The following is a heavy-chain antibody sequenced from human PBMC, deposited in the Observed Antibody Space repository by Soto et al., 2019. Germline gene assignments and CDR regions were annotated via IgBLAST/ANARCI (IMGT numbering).Heavy chain of an antibody. Sequence: GGSLRLSCAASGFTFSNCAMHWVRQAPGKGLEWVAVISYHGSNKYYADSVKGRFTISRDNSKNTLYLQMNSLRAEDTAVYYCARDPVLSYDFWSGWYFDYWGQGTLVTVSS. D-gene: IGHD3-3*01. CDR1: GFTFSNCA. J-gene: IGHJ4*02. CDR2: ISYHGSNK. V-gene: IGHV3-30-3*01. CDR3: ARDPVLSYDFWSGWYFDY.